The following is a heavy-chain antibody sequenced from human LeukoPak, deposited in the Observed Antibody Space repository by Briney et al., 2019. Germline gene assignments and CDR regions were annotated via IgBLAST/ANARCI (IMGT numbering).Heavy chain of an antibody. V-gene: IGHV4-61*02. J-gene: IGHJ6*03. CDR1: GGPISSGSYY. CDR2: IYTSGST. Sequence: PSQTLSLTCTVSGGPISSGSYYWSWIRQPAGKGLEWIGRIYTSGSTNYNPSLKSRVTIPVDTSKNQFSLKLSSVTAADTAVYYCARDPDYSTDYYYYMDVWGKGTTVTVSS. D-gene: IGHD4-11*01. CDR3: ARDPDYSTDYYYYMDV.